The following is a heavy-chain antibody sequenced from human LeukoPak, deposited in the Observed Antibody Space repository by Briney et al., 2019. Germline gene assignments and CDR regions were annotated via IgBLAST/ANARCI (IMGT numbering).Heavy chain of an antibody. Sequence: PGGFLRLSCVASGLTIKTYHMNWLRQAPGKGLEWLSGITYGDSVIHYADSVKGRFTISRDHAKNSVFLQLSGLTVDDTAVYYCARKRIADLGDERSFGGTPFDSWGEGTLVIVSS. CDR1: GLTIKTYH. V-gene: IGHV3-48*03. J-gene: IGHJ4*02. D-gene: IGHD3-16*01. CDR2: ITYGDSVI. CDR3: ARKRIADLGDERSFGGTPFDS.